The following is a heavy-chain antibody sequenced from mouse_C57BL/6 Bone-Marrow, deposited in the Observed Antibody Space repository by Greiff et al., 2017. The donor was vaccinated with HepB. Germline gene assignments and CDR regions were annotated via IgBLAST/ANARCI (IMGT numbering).Heavy chain of an antibody. D-gene: IGHD2-1*01. CDR1: GYTFTSYG. Sequence: QVQLQQSGAELARPGASVKLSCKASGYTFTSYGISWVKQRTGQGLEWIGEIYPRSGNTYSNEKFKGKATLTADKSSSTAYMELRSLTSEDSAGYFCAPLLWYPLDYWGQGTSVTVAS. J-gene: IGHJ4*01. CDR2: IYPRSGNT. V-gene: IGHV1-81*01. CDR3: APLLWYPLDY.